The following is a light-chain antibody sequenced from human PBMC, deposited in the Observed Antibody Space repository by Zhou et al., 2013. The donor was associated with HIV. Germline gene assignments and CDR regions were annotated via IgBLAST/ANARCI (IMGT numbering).Light chain of an antibody. CDR3: QQYNDWPYT. CDR2: GAS. CDR1: QSVSSN. Sequence: TQSPGTLSLSPGDRATLSCRASQSVSSNYVAWYQQKPGQAPRLLIYGASNRATGIPPSFSGSGSGAEFTLIISSLQSEDFAVYYCQQYNDWPYTFGQGTKVEIK. J-gene: IGKJ2*01. V-gene: IGKV3-15*01.